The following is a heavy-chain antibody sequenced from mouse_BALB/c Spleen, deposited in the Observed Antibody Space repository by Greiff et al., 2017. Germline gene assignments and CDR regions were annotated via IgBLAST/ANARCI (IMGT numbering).Heavy chain of an antibody. CDR2: IYPGDGDT. Sequence: QVQLQQSGPELVKPGASVKISCKASGYAFSSSWMNWVKQRPGQGLEWIGRIYPGDGDTNYNGKFKGKATLTADKSSSTAYMQLSSLTSVDSAVYFCARVEVLGPYYAMDYWGQGTSVTVSS. V-gene: IGHV1-82*01. J-gene: IGHJ4*01. CDR3: ARVEVLGPYYAMDY. D-gene: IGHD4-1*01. CDR1: GYAFSSSW.